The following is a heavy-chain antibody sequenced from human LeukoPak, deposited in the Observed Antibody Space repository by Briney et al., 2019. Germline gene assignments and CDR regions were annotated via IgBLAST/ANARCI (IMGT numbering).Heavy chain of an antibody. J-gene: IGHJ3*02. V-gene: IGHV4-61*02. CDR1: GGSISSGSYY. D-gene: IGHD3-3*01. Sequence: SQTLSLTCTVSGGSISSGSYYWSWIRQPAGKGLEWIGRIYTGGSTNYNPSLKSRVTISVDTSKNQFSLKLSSVTAADTAVYYCASHDRVRSGYFNAFDIWGQGTMVTVSS. CDR2: IYTGGST. CDR3: ASHDRVRSGYFNAFDI.